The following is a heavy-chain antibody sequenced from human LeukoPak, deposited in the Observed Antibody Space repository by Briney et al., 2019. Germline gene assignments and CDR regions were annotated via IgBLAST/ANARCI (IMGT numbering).Heavy chain of an antibody. CDR3: AREGAARTLDY. CDR1: GGSISSSSYY. D-gene: IGHD6-6*01. J-gene: IGHJ4*02. V-gene: IGHV4-39*07. CDR2: IYYSGST. Sequence: SETLSLTCTVSGGSISSSSYYWGWIRQPPGKGLEWIGSIYYSGSTYYNPSLKSRVTISVDTSKNQFSLKLSSVTAAGTAVYYCAREGAARTLDYWGQGTLVTVSS.